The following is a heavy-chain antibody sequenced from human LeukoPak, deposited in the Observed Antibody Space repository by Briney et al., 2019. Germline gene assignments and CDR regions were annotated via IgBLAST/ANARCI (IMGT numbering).Heavy chain of an antibody. CDR3: ARQVHSSLDDWFDP. Sequence: GESLKISCKGSGYSFTSYWIGWVRQMPGKGLEWMGIIYPGDSDTRYGPSFQGQVTISADKSISTAYLQWSSLKASDTAMYYRARQVHSSLDDWFDPWGQGTLVTVSS. CDR2: IYPGDSDT. J-gene: IGHJ5*02. V-gene: IGHV5-51*01. D-gene: IGHD5-18*01. CDR1: GYSFTSYW.